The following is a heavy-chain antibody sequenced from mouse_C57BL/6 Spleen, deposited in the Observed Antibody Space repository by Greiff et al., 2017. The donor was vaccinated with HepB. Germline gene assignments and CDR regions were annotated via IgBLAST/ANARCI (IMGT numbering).Heavy chain of an antibody. J-gene: IGHJ3*01. Sequence: QVQLQQPGAELVMPGASVKLSCKASGYTFTSYWMHWVKQRPGQGLEWIGEIDPSDSYTNYNQKFKGKSTLTVDKSSSTAYMQLSSLTSEDSAVYYWARVSWNDYEGFAHWGEGTLGTVSA. CDR2: IDPSDSYT. CDR3: ARVSWNDYEGFAH. V-gene: IGHV1-69*01. D-gene: IGHD2-4*01. CDR1: GYTFTSYW.